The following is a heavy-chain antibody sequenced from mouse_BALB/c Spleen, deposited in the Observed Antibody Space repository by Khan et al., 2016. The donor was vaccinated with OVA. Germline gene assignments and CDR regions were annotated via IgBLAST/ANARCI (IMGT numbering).Heavy chain of an antibody. V-gene: IGHV3-2*02. CDR2: ISYSGST. J-gene: IGHJ4*01. CDR3: ARDGSRYNYAMDY. Sequence: DVQLQESGPGLVKPSQSLSLTCTVTGYSITSDYAWNWIRQFPGNKLEWMGYISYSGSTNYNPALKSRISITRDNSKNQFCLQLNSVTTEDTATYYCARDGSRYNYAMDYWGQGTAVTVSS. CDR1: GYSITSDYA. D-gene: IGHD2-3*01.